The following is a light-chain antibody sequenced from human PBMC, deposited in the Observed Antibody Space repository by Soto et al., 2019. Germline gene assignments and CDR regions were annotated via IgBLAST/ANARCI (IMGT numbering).Light chain of an antibody. V-gene: IGKV3-11*01. CDR3: QQCHNWPFT. CDR2: DAS. CDR1: QSVSSH. Sequence: EIMLTQSPATLSLSPGERATLSCRASQSVSSHLAWYQQKSGQAPRLLIYDASNRATGIPARFSGSGSGTDFPLTISSLEPEDFEVYSCQQCHNWPFTSGPGTKVDIK. J-gene: IGKJ3*01.